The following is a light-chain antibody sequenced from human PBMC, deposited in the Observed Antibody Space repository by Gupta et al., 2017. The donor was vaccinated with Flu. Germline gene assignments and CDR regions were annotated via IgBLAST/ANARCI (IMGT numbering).Light chain of an antibody. J-gene: IGKJ4*01. CDR1: QSVSSY. Sequence: PATLSLSPGERATLSCRASQSVSSYLAWYQQKPGQAPRLLIYDASNRATGIPARFSGSGSGTDFTLTISSLEPEDSAVYYCQQRSNWPLTFGGGTKVEIK. CDR2: DAS. CDR3: QQRSNWPLT. V-gene: IGKV3-11*01.